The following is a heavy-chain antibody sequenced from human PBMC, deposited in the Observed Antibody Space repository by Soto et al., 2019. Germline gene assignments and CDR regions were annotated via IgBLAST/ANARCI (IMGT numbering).Heavy chain of an antibody. J-gene: IGHJ6*02. Sequence: QVQLVQSGAELKKPGSSVKVSCKASGGTFNSYAISWVRQAPGQGLEWMGGIIPIFGTAKNAQKFQGRVAINADESTSAAYMELRSLRSEYTAVYYCALWGFRDGNNSTNNSYVMDVWGQGTTVTGSS. CDR1: GGTFNSYA. CDR3: ALWGFRDGNNSTNNSYVMDV. D-gene: IGHD3-10*01. CDR2: IIPIFGTA. V-gene: IGHV1-69*01.